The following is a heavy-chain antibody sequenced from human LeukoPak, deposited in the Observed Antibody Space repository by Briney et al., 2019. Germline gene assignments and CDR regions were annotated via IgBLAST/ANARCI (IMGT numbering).Heavy chain of an antibody. D-gene: IGHD7-27*01. J-gene: IGHJ4*02. CDR2: ISYDGSNK. V-gene: IGHV3-30*03. CDR1: GFTFSSFG. CDR3: ARAPPPLGIYFDY. Sequence: GGSLRLSCAASGFTFSSFGIHWVRQAPGKGLEWVAVISYDGSNKYYADSVKGRFTISRDNSKNTLYLQMNSLRAEDTAVYYCARAPPPLGIYFDYWGQGTLVTVSS.